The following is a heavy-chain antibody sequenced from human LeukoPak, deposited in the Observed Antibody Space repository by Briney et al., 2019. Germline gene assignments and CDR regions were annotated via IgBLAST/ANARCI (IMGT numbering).Heavy chain of an antibody. V-gene: IGHV1-3*01. CDR2: INAGNGNT. CDR1: GYTFTSYP. Sequence: ASVKVSCKASGYTFTSYPMHWVRQAPGQRLEWMGWINAGNGNTKYSQKFQGRVTITRDTSASTVCMELSSLRSEDTAVYYCAKAGSGTIDYWGQGTLVTVSS. J-gene: IGHJ4*02. CDR3: AKAGSGTIDY. D-gene: IGHD3-10*01.